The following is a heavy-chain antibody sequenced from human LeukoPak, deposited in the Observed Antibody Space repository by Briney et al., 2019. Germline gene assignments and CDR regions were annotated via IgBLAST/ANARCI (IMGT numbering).Heavy chain of an antibody. J-gene: IGHJ4*02. Sequence: PGGSLRLSCVASGFTFSSYAMHWVRQAPGKGLEWVAVISYDGSNKYYADSVKGRFTISRDNSKNTLYLQMNSLRAEDTAVYYCVCGDYAWDFDYWGQGTLVTVSS. CDR1: GFTFSSYA. CDR2: ISYDGSNK. D-gene: IGHD4-17*01. CDR3: VCGDYAWDFDY. V-gene: IGHV3-30*04.